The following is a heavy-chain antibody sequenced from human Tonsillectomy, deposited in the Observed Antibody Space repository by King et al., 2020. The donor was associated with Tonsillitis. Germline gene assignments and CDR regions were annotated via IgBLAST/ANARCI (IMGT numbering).Heavy chain of an antibody. D-gene: IGHD3-10*01. CDR1: GFTFSDYY. CDR2: ISRRSGYT. Sequence: VQLVESGGGLVKPGGSLRLSCAASGFTFSDYYMSWIRQAPGKGLEWVSYISRRSGYTNYADSVKGRFTISRDNAKNSLYLQMNSLRAEDTAVYYCARSSDYITPYNKGARGKGTPVTVS. J-gene: IGHJ6*03. CDR3: ARSSDYITPYNKGA. V-gene: IGHV3-11*05.